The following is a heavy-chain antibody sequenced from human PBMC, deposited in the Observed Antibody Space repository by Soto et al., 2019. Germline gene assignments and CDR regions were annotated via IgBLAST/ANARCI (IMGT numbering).Heavy chain of an antibody. Sequence: QVQLQESGPGLVKPSQTLSLTCTVSGGSISSGGYYWSWIRQHPGKGLEWIGYIYYSGSTYHNPSIKNRVTISVDTSKKQFSLKLSSVTAADTAVYYCARSSQSTVTTFDHWGQGTLVTVSS. D-gene: IGHD4-17*01. CDR1: GGSISSGGYY. J-gene: IGHJ5*02. V-gene: IGHV4-31*03. CDR3: ARSSQSTVTTFDH. CDR2: IYYSGST.